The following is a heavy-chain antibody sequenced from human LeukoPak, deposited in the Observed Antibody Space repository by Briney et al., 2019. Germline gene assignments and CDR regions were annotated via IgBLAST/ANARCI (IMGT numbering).Heavy chain of an antibody. CDR3: TTTLCSGGSCYDDAFDI. V-gene: IGHV3-15*01. J-gene: IGHJ3*02. D-gene: IGHD2-15*01. Sequence: PGGSLRLSCAASGFTFSNAWMSWVRQAPGKGLEWVGRIKSKTDGGTTDYAAPVKGRFTISRDDSKNTLYLQMNSLKTEDTAVYYCTTTLCSGGSCYDDAFDIWGQGTMVTVSS. CDR2: IKSKTDGGTT. CDR1: GFTFSNAW.